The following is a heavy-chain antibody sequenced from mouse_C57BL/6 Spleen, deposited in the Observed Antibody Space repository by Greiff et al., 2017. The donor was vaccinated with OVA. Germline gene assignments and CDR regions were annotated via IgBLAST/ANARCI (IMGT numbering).Heavy chain of an antibody. J-gene: IGHJ3*01. Sequence: QVQLQQSGAELVRPGTSVTMSCKASGYTFTNYWIGWAKQRPGHGLEWIGDIYPGGGYTNYNEKFKGKATLTADKSSSTAYMQISSLTSEESAIYYCARKSYDEGFAYWGQGTLVTVSA. CDR1: GYTFTNYW. V-gene: IGHV1-63*01. D-gene: IGHD2-12*01. CDR3: ARKSYDEGFAY. CDR2: IYPGGGYT.